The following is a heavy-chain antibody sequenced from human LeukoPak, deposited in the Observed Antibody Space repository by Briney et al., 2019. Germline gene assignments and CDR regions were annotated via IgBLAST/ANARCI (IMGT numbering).Heavy chain of an antibody. Sequence: GGSLRLSCAASGFAFSSYGMHWVRQAPGQGLEWVAVISYDGSNKYYADYVQGRFTITRDNSKNTLYLQMNSLRAEDTAVYYCAEVKWGGSGSYRDYWGQGTLVTVSS. D-gene: IGHD3-10*01. CDR3: AEVKWGGSGSYRDY. CDR2: ISYDGSNK. V-gene: IGHV3-30*03. CDR1: GFAFSSYG. J-gene: IGHJ4*02.